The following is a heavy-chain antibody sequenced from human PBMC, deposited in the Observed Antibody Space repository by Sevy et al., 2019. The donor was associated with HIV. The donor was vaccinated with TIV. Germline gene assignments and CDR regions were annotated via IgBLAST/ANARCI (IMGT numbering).Heavy chain of an antibody. CDR2: ISSSSSYI. CDR1: GFTFSTYT. D-gene: IGHD6-13*01. J-gene: IGHJ4*02. CDR3: ARERKGIAAAGTPSSY. Sequence: GGSLRLSCAASGFTFSTYTMNWVRQAPGKGLEWVSSISSSSSYIYYADSVKGRFTISRDNAKNSLYLQMNSLRAEDTAVYYCARERKGIAAAGTPSSYWGQGTLVTVSS. V-gene: IGHV3-21*01.